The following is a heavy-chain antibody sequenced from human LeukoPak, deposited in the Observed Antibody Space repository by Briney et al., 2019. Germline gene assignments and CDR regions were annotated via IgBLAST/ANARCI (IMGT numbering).Heavy chain of an antibody. Sequence: GGSLRLSCEASGFTFSSYWMHWVRQAPGKGLEWVGRIKPKTDGETTEYAAPVKDRFSISRDDSKSMMYLQMNSLKTEDTAVYYCITPLPYSAQGGQGTLVTVSS. D-gene: IGHD2-21*01. J-gene: IGHJ4*02. CDR2: IKPKTDGETT. V-gene: IGHV3-15*07. CDR1: GFTFSSYW. CDR3: ITPLPYSAQ.